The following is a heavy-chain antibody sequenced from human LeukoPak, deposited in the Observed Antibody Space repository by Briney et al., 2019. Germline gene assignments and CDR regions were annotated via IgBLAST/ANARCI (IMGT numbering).Heavy chain of an antibody. V-gene: IGHV4-34*01. CDR3: AFFGVITTQKYFDY. D-gene: IGHD3-22*01. J-gene: IGHJ4*02. Sequence: PSETLSLTCTVSGGSISSYYWSWIRQPPGKGLEWIGEINHSGSTNYNPSLKSRVTISVDTSKNQFSLKLSSVTAADTAVYYCAFFGVITTQKYFDYWGQGTLVTVSS. CDR2: INHSGST. CDR1: GGSISSYY.